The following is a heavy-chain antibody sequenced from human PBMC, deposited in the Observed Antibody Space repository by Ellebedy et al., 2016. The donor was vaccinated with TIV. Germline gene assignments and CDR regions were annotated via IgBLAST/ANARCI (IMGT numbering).Heavy chain of an antibody. CDR2: ISPNNGGI. CDR1: GYSFTGYY. Sequence: AASVKVSCKASGYSFTGYYMHWVRQAPGQGLEWMGWISPNNGGISYAQKFEGRVTMTRDTSINTAYMELSRLRSDDTAVYYCSRGYSYYYDSRGYSYFWGQGTLVSVSS. D-gene: IGHD3-22*01. CDR3: SRGYSYYYDSRGYSYF. J-gene: IGHJ4*02. V-gene: IGHV1-2*02.